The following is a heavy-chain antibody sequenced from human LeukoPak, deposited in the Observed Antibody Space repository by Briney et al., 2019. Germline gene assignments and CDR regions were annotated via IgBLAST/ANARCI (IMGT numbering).Heavy chain of an antibody. D-gene: IGHD3-10*01. CDR1: GFTFSSYG. CDR2: ISDTGATT. Sequence: GGSLRLSCAASGFTFSSYGMSWVRQAPGKGLEWDSVISDTGATTFYADSVKGRFAISRDNSKNTLYLQMSSLRVEDTAVYYCARKHASGTYPLDYWGQGILVTVSS. V-gene: IGHV3-23*01. CDR3: ARKHASGTYPLDY. J-gene: IGHJ4*02.